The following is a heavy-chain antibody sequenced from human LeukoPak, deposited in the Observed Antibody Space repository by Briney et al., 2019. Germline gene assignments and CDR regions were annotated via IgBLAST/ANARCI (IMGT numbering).Heavy chain of an antibody. CDR3: ASGEGEWERDNWFDP. V-gene: IGHV1-69*01. J-gene: IGHJ5*02. Sequence: SVKVSCKASGGTFSSYAISWVRQAPGQGLEWMGGIIPIFGTANYAQKFQGRVTITADESTSTAYMELSSLRSEDTAVYYCASGEGEWERDNWFDPWGQGTLVTVSS. CDR1: GGTFSSYA. D-gene: IGHD3-16*01. CDR2: IIPIFGTA.